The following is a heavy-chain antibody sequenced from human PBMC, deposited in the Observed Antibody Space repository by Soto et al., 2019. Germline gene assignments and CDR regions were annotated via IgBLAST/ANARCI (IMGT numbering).Heavy chain of an antibody. Sequence: QVELVESGGGVVQPGRSLRLSCAASGFSFSNYGMHWVRQAPGKGLEWVAVISNDGSYKYYADSVKGRFTISRDNSKNILYLQMNSLRAEDTAVYYCAKARGKVSTPFDPWGQGTLVTVSS. CDR3: AKARGKVSTPFDP. CDR1: GFSFSNYG. D-gene: IGHD2-8*01. J-gene: IGHJ5*02. V-gene: IGHV3-30*18. CDR2: ISNDGSYK.